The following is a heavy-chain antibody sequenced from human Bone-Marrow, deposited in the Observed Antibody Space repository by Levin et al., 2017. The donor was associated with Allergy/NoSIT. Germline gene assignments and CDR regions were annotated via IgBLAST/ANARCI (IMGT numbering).Heavy chain of an antibody. D-gene: IGHD4-17*01. CDR2: ISGSGGST. Sequence: GESLKISCAASGFTFSSYAMSWVRQAPWKGLEWVSAISGSGGSTYYADSVKGRFTISRDNSKNTLYLQMNSLRAEDTAVYYCAKGRTTVTTFNYFDYWGQGTLVTVSS. J-gene: IGHJ4*02. CDR1: GFTFSSYA. CDR3: AKGRTTVTTFNYFDY. V-gene: IGHV3-23*01.